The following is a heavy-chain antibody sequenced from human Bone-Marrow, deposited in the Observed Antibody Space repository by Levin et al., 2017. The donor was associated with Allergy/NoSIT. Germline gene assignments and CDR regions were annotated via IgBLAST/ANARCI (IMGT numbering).Heavy chain of an antibody. V-gene: IGHV3-74*01. CDR2: INRDGSST. Sequence: LGESLKISCAASGFTFSSYWMHWVRQAPGKGLVWVSRINRDGSSTSYADSVKGRFTISRDNAKNTLFLQMNSLRDEDTAVYYCARGPDIDTSGKYMDVWGKGTTVTVSS. CDR3: ARGPDIDTSGKYMDV. D-gene: IGHD2-15*01. J-gene: IGHJ6*03. CDR1: GFTFSSYW.